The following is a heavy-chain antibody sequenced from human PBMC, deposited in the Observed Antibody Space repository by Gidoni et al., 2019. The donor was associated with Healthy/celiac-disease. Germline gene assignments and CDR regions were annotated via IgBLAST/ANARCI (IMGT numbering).Heavy chain of an antibody. Sequence: EVQLVQSGAEVKKPGESLRSSCKGSGYSFTSYWISWVRQMPGKGLEWMGRIDPSDSYTNYSPSFQGHVTISADKSISTAYLQWSSLKASDTAMYYCAILMMDTAMVPYGMDVWGQGTTVTVSS. V-gene: IGHV5-10-1*01. J-gene: IGHJ6*02. CDR2: IDPSDSYT. CDR1: GYSFTSYW. D-gene: IGHD5-18*01. CDR3: AILMMDTAMVPYGMDV.